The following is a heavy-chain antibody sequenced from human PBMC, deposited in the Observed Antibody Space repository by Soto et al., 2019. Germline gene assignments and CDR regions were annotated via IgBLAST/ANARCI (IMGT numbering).Heavy chain of an antibody. CDR3: AGGEASSRNLAPYYLDF. V-gene: IGHV4-59*01. J-gene: IGHJ4*02. CDR1: GGSMRNYF. Sequence: LSLTCTVSGGSMRNYFWTWIRQPPGKGLEWIGYIHYSGTTSFFPSYNPSLRSRVTISEDTSKNQFSLKLLSVTTADTAVYLCAGGEASSRNLAPYYLDFWGQGTLVTVSS. D-gene: IGHD6-13*01. CDR2: IHYSGTT.